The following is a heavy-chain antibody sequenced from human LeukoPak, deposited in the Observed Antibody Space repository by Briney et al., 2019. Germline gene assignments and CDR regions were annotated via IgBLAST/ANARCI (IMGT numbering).Heavy chain of an antibody. D-gene: IGHD2-2*01. CDR1: GGSISSIAYY. CDR3: ARDSDVAVGPFDR. J-gene: IGHJ5*02. CDR2: IYYSGRS. V-gene: IGHV4-31*03. Sequence: PSQTLSLTCTVSGGSISSIAYYWHSIRQHPGKGLERIGNIYYSGRSYYNPSLKSRVTISVDTSKNQISLKVSSVTAADTAVYYCARDSDVAVGPFDRWGQGTLVTVSS.